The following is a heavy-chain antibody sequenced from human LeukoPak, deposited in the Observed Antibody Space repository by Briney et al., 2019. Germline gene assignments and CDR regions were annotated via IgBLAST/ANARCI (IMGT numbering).Heavy chain of an antibody. CDR3: AQLVGGIDFDF. D-gene: IGHD6-13*01. V-gene: IGHV3-11*04. J-gene: IGHJ4*02. Sequence: GGSLRLSCAASGFTFSSNYMSWVRQAPGKGLEWVSYISSSGSTTYYADSVKGRFTISRDNAENSLFLQMNSLRAEDTAVYYCAQLVGGIDFDFWGQGTLVTVSS. CDR1: GFTFSSNY. CDR2: ISSSGSTT.